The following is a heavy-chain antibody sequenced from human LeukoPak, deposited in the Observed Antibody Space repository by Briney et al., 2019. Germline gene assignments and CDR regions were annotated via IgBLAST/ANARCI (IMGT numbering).Heavy chain of an antibody. CDR3: ARDPPNYYGSGSYSFDI. D-gene: IGHD3-10*01. Sequence: GGSLRLSCAASGFTFSSYWMSWVRQAPGKGLEWVANIKQDGSEKYYVDSVKGRFTISRDNAKNSLYLQMNSLRAEDTAVYYCARDPPNYYGSGSYSFDIWGQGTMVTVSS. CDR2: IKQDGSEK. J-gene: IGHJ3*02. CDR1: GFTFSSYW. V-gene: IGHV3-7*01.